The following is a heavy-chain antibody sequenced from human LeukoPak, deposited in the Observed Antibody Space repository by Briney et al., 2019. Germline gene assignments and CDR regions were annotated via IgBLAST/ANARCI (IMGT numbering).Heavy chain of an antibody. Sequence: GGSLRLSCAASGFIFGDYAMHWVRQAPGRGLEWVAAIAFDDTDRYYIDSVKGRFTISRDDSKNTLYLHMTSLRAEDTAVYYCTNSDDYGDYWGQGTLVTVSS. CDR2: IAFDDTDR. CDR3: TNSDDYGDY. CDR1: GFIFGDYA. J-gene: IGHJ4*02. V-gene: IGHV3-30*04.